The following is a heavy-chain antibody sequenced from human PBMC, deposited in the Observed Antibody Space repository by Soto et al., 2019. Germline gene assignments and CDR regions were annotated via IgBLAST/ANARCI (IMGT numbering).Heavy chain of an antibody. CDR2: IIPIFGTA. Sequence: QVQLVHSGAEVKKPGSSVKVSCKASGGTFSSYAISWVRQAPGQGLEWMGGIIPIFGTANHAQKFQGRVTIIADESTSTVYMELSSLRSEDTAMYYCARGWGYDSNDYYYAYWGQGTLVIVSS. CDR1: GGTFSSYA. J-gene: IGHJ4*02. CDR3: ARGWGYDSNDYYYAY. D-gene: IGHD3-22*01. V-gene: IGHV1-69*01.